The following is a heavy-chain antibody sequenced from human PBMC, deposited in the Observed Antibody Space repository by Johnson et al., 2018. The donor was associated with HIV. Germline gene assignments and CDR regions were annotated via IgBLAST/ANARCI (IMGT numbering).Heavy chain of an antibody. V-gene: IGHV3-30*04. CDR2: IWPDGSNR. J-gene: IGHJ3*02. CDR3: AKDWDVVVTADDAFDI. D-gene: IGHD2-21*02. CDR1: GFTFSSYA. Sequence: QVQLVESGGGVVQPGRSLRLSCAASGFTFSSYAMHWVRQAPGKGLEWVAVIWPDGSNRYYADSVKGRFTISRDNSKNTLYLQMNSLLPEDTAVYYCAKDWDVVVTADDAFDIWGQGTMVTVSS.